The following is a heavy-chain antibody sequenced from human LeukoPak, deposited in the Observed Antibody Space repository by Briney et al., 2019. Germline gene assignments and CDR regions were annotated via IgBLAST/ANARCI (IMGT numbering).Heavy chain of an antibody. D-gene: IGHD3-9*01. CDR3: ARGHYDVLTDSLNQFAY. J-gene: IGHJ4*02. CDR2: ISSSSSYI. V-gene: IGHV3-21*01. Sequence: GGSLRLSCAASGFTFSSYSMNWVRQAPGKGLEWVSSISSSSSYIYYADSVRGRFTISRDNAKTSLYLQMNSLRAEDTAVHYCARGHYDVLTDSLNQFAYWGQGTLVTVSS. CDR1: GFTFSSYS.